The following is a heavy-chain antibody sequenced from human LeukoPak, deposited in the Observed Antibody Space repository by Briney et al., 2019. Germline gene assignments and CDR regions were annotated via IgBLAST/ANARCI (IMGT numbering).Heavy chain of an antibody. D-gene: IGHD3-3*02. V-gene: IGHV3-23*01. J-gene: IGHJ6*02. CDR2: ISAGGGST. CDR3: AKSISPYYYYGMDV. CDR1: GFTFSSYA. Sequence: PGGSLRLSCAASGFTFSSYAMSWVRQAPGKGLYWVSAISAGGGSTYYADSVKGRFTISRDNSKNTLYMQMNSLGADDTAVYYCAKSISPYYYYGMDVWGQGTTVNVSS.